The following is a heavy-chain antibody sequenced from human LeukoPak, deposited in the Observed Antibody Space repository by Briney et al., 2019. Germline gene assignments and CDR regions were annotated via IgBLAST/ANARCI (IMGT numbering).Heavy chain of an antibody. J-gene: IGHJ4*02. Sequence: ASVKVSCKASGYTFTDQWIHWVRQAPGQGLEWLGWINPNSGGTNYAQKFEGRIAMTTDTSINTGYMEMTRLTSDDTAVYYCARAHSSLRLYHFDYWGQGTLVTVPS. V-gene: IGHV1-2*02. CDR1: GYTFTDQW. CDR3: ARAHSSLRLYHFDY. CDR2: INPNSGGT. D-gene: IGHD6-13*01.